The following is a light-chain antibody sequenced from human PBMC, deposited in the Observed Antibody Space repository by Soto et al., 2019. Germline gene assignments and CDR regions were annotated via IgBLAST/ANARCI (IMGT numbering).Light chain of an antibody. CDR1: QSVSSN. CDR3: QHYNNWPPWT. J-gene: IGKJ1*01. V-gene: IGKV3-15*01. CDR2: GAS. Sequence: EIVMTQSPATLSVSPGERATLSCRASQSVSSNFAWYQQKLGQAPRLLIYGASTRATGIPARFSGSGSGTDFTLTISSLQSEDFSVYYCQHYNNWPPWTFGQGTKVEIK.